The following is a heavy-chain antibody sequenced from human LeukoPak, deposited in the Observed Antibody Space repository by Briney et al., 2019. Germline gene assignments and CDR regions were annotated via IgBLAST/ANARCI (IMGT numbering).Heavy chain of an antibody. Sequence: PGGSLRLSCAASGFTFSDYYMSWIRQAPGKGLEWVSYISSSGSTIYYADSVKGRFTISRDNAKNSLYLQMNSLRAEDTAVSYWAKGRHPSTGDFLSWYRNYFYFFMDVWGKGTKVNVFS. J-gene: IGHJ6*03. CDR2: ISSSGSTI. V-gene: IGHV3-11*01. D-gene: IGHD3-3*01. CDR3: AKGRHPSTGDFLSWYRNYFYFFMDV. CDR1: GFTFSDYY.